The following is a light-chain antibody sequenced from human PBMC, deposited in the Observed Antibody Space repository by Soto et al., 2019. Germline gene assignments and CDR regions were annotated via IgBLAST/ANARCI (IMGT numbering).Light chain of an antibody. V-gene: IGKV4-1*01. CDR1: QSVLYSSNNKNY. CDR2: WAS. J-gene: IGKJ2*01. Sequence: DIVMTQSPDSLAVSLGERATINCMSSQSVLYSSNNKNYLAWYQQRQGQPPKLLIYWASTRESGVPERFSGSGSGTHFTLTISSLQAEDVAVYYCQQYYSGPLYTFGQGTKLEIK. CDR3: QQYYSGPLYT.